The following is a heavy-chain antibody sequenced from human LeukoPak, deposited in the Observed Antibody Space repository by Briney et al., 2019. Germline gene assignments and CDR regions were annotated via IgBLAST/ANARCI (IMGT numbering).Heavy chain of an antibody. Sequence: SETLSLTCTVSGGSISSSSYYWSWIRQPPGKGLEWIGYIYYSGSTNYNPSLKSRVTISVDTSKNQFSLKLSSVTAADTTVYYCARDLGATSAFDIWGQGTMVTVSS. CDR2: IYYSGST. V-gene: IGHV4-61*01. CDR3: ARDLGATSAFDI. J-gene: IGHJ3*02. CDR1: GGSISSSSYY. D-gene: IGHD1-26*01.